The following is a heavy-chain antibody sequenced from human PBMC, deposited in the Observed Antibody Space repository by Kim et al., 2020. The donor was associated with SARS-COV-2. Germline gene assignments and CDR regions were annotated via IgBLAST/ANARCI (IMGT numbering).Heavy chain of an antibody. J-gene: IGHJ4*02. D-gene: IGHD3-22*01. CDR3: ARDKGDSSGYYYGY. Sequence: AQKLQGRVTMTTDTSTSTAYMELRSLRSDDTAVYYCARDKGDSSGYYYGYWGQGTLVTVSS. V-gene: IGHV1-18*01.